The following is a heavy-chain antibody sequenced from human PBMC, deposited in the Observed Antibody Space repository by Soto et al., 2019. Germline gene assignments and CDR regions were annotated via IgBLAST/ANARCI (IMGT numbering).Heavy chain of an antibody. CDR3: AKDVYSGSYYLNYYYGMAV. CDR2: ISGSGGST. J-gene: IGHJ6*02. CDR1: GFTFSSYA. Sequence: GGSLRLSCAASGFTFSSYAMSWVRQAPGKGLEWVSAISGSGGSTYYADSVKGRFTISRDNSKNTLYLQMNSLRAEDTAVYYCAKDVYSGSYYLNYYYGMAVWGQGTTVTVYS. V-gene: IGHV3-23*01. D-gene: IGHD1-26*01.